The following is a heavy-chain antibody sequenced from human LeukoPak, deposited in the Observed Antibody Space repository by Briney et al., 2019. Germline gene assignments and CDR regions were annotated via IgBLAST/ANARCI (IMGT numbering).Heavy chain of an antibody. J-gene: IGHJ4*02. CDR2: IYSGGST. CDR3: ARLVGGSAYYFDY. V-gene: IGHV3-53*01. D-gene: IGHD2-15*01. Sequence: GGSLRLSCAASGFTVSSNYMSWVRQAPGKGLEWVSVIYSGGSTYYADSVKGRFTISRDNSKNMLYLQMNSLRAEDTAVYYCARLVGGSAYYFDYWGQGTLVTVSS. CDR1: GFTVSSNY.